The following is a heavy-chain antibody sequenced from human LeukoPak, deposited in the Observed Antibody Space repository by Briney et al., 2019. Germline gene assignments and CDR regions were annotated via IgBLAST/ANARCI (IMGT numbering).Heavy chain of an antibody. CDR3: AKDFQSYRGSYGAFDF. V-gene: IGHV3-30*02. D-gene: IGHD1-26*01. Sequence: GGSLRLSCAASGFTFSSYGMHWVRQAPGKGLEWVAFIRYDGSNKYYADSVKGRFTISRDNSKNTLYLQMNSLRGEDTAVYYCAKDFQSYRGSYGAFDFWGQGTLVSVFS. CDR2: IRYDGSNK. CDR1: GFTFSSYG. J-gene: IGHJ4*02.